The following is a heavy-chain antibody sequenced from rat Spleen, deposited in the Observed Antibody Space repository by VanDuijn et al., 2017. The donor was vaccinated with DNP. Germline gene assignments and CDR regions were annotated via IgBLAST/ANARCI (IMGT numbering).Heavy chain of an antibody. CDR2: ITSSGGST. J-gene: IGHJ2*01. CDR3: ARGNYGSYDY. Sequence: EVQLVESGGGLVQPGRSLKLSCAASGFTFSDYYMAWVRQVPGKGLEWVASITSSGGSTYYSDSVKGRFTISRDNAKNTLYLQMNSLRSEDTATYYCARGNYGSYDYWGQGVIVTVSS. CDR1: GFTFSDYY. V-gene: IGHV5-25*01. D-gene: IGHD1-3*01.